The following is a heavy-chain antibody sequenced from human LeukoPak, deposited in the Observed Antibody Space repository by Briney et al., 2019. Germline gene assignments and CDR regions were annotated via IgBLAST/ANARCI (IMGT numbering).Heavy chain of an antibody. CDR2: IIPIFGTA. V-gene: IGHV1-69*13. D-gene: IGHD4/OR15-4a*01. CDR1: GGTFSSYA. Sequence: SMKVSCKASGGTFSSYAISWVRQAPGQGLEWMGGIIPIFGTANYAQKFQGRVTITADESTSTAYMELSSLRSEDTAVYYCARAPGANVAEYFQHWGQGTLVTVSS. CDR3: ARAPGANVAEYFQH. J-gene: IGHJ1*01.